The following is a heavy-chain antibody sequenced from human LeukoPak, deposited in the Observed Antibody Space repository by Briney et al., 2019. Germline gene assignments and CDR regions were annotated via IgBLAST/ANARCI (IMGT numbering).Heavy chain of an antibody. CDR2: IIPIFGTA. CDR1: GGTFSSYA. V-gene: IGHV1-69*13. Sequence: ASVKVSCKASGGTFSSYAISWVRQATGQGLEWMGGIIPIFGTANYAQKFQGRVTITADESTSTAYMELSSLRSEDTAVYYCARAIWFGELSSLYFDYWGQGTLVTVSS. CDR3: ARAIWFGELSSLYFDY. D-gene: IGHD3-10*01. J-gene: IGHJ4*02.